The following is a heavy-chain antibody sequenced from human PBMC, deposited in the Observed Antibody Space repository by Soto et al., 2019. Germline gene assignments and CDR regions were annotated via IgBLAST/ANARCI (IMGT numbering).Heavy chain of an antibody. J-gene: IGHJ4*02. D-gene: IGHD3-22*01. Sequence: GGSLRLSCAASGFTFSSYSMNWVRQAPGKGLEWVSSISSSSSYIYYADSVKGRFTISRDNAKNSLYLQMNSLRAEDTAVYYCARASPPRPTYYYDSSGSQPFDYWGQGTLVTVSS. CDR1: GFTFSSYS. CDR3: ARASPPRPTYYYDSSGSQPFDY. V-gene: IGHV3-21*01. CDR2: ISSSSSYI.